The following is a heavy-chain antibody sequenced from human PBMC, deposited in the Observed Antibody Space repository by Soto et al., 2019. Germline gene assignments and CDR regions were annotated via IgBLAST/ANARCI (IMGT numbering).Heavy chain of an antibody. Sequence: QVQLVESGGGVVQPGRSLRLSCTASGFIFSSFGMHWVRQAPGKGLEWVAIIWYDGSNKYYADSVKGRFTISRDNSKNTLYLQMNSLSAEDTAIYYCARDLADSSGWNGDWFDPWGQGTLVTVSS. CDR2: IWYDGSNK. D-gene: IGHD6-19*01. J-gene: IGHJ5*02. V-gene: IGHV3-33*01. CDR1: GFIFSSFG. CDR3: ARDLADSSGWNGDWFDP.